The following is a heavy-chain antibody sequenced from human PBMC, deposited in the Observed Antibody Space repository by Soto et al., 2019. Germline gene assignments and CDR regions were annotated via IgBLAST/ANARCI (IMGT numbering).Heavy chain of an antibody. Sequence: QVQRVESGGGVVQPGRSLRLSCAASGFTFSSHSIQWVRQAPGKGLEWVAVISYDGSIKYYADSVKGRFTISRDNSKNTAYLQMNSLRAADTAVFYCAREWSTSGDLDYWGQGHLVIVAS. J-gene: IGHJ4*02. CDR2: ISYDGSIK. CDR3: AREWSTSGDLDY. CDR1: GFTFSSHS. D-gene: IGHD3-10*01. V-gene: IGHV3-30-3*01.